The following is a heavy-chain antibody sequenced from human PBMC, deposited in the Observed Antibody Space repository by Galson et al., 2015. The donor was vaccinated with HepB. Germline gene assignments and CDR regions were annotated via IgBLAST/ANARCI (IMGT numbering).Heavy chain of an antibody. Sequence: SLRLSCAASGFTFSSYAMHWVRQAPGKGLEWVAVISYDGSNKYYADSVKGRFTISRDNSKNTLYLQMNSLRAEDTAVYYCARDAEFPFDYWGQGTLVTVSS. V-gene: IGHV3-30-3*01. CDR1: GFTFSSYA. J-gene: IGHJ4*02. CDR3: ARDAEFPFDY. CDR2: ISYDGSNK. D-gene: IGHD3-10*01.